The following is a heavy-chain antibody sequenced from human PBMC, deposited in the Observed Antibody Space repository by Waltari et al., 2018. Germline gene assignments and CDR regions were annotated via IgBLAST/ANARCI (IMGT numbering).Heavy chain of an antibody. D-gene: IGHD6-19*01. J-gene: IGHJ4*02. CDR2: IMRGGST. V-gene: IGHV4-34*12. CDR3: AAYFRYSSGWLDY. CDR1: GGSFSGYY. Sequence: QVQLQQWGAGLLKPSETLSLTCAVYGGSFSGYYWSWIRQPPGKGLELIGDIMRGGSTNYNPSLKSRGTISVDTSKSQFSLKLISVTAAYTAVYYGAAYFRYSSGWLDYWGQGTLVTVSS.